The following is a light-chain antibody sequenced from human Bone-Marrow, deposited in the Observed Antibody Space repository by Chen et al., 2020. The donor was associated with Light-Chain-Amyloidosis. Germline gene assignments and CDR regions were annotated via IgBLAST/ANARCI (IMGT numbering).Light chain of an antibody. Sequence: DILSTQTPLSLSVTPGQPASISCKSRHSLLHTDVRTYLFWFLQKPGQPTPLLMYEVSIRFSGVPDQLTGSGSGTHFTLNISRVEAEDVGIYYCMRGRRLPRTFGQGTKVEIK. CDR1: HSLLHTDVRTY. CDR2: EVS. J-gene: IGKJ1*01. CDR3: MRGRRLPRT. V-gene: IGKV2D-29*01.